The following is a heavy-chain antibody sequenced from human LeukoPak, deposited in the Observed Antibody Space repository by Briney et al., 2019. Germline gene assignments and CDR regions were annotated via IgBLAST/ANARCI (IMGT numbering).Heavy chain of an antibody. J-gene: IGHJ4*02. CDR2: ISGSGGST. D-gene: IGHD6-19*01. Sequence: GSLRLSCAASGFTFSSYAMSWVRQAPGKGLEWVSAISGSGGSTYYADSVKGRFTISRDNSKNTLYLQMNSLRAEDTAVYYCATRSVGYSSGWYPGWGQGTLVTVSS. CDR3: ATRSVGYSSGWYPG. CDR1: GFTFSSYA. V-gene: IGHV3-23*01.